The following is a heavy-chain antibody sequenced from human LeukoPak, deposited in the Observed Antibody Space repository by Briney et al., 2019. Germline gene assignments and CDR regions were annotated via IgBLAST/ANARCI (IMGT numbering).Heavy chain of an antibody. D-gene: IGHD1-20*01. V-gene: IGHV1-69*06. CDR1: GGTFSSYA. CDR2: IIPIFGTA. Sequence: ASVKVSCKASGGTFSSYAISWVRQAPGQGLEWMGGIIPIFGTANYAQKFQGRVTITADKSTSTAYMELSSLRSEDTAVYYCARVLGNWNYYYYMDVWGKGTTVTVSS. J-gene: IGHJ6*03. CDR3: ARVLGNWNYYYYMDV.